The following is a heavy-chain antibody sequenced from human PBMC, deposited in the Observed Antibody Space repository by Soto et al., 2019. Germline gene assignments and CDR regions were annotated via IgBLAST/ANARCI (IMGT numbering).Heavy chain of an antibody. V-gene: IGHV1-69*06. J-gene: IGHJ4*02. Sequence: QVQLVQSGTVVQRRGSSVKVSCQASGGTFSSHGMAWVRQAPGQGLEWMGGIIPTFGTPTYALKFQGRVTIAADKATTTAYRELSSLRSEATGGYYCGSESSVPWFDFLSQGSLMTVS. CDR2: IIPTFGTP. D-gene: IGHD2-15*01. CDR3: GSESSVPWFDF. CDR1: GGTFSSHG.